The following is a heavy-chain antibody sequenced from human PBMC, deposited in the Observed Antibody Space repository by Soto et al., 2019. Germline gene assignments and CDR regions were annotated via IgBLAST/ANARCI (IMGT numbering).Heavy chain of an antibody. J-gene: IGHJ4*02. Sequence: PSETLSLTCAVYGGSFSGYYWSWIRQPPGKGLEWIGEINHSGSTNYNPSLKSRVTISVDTSKNQFSLKLSSVTAADTAVYYCARSRGFLSGGRKFDYWGQGTLVTVSS. CDR3: ARSRGFLSGGRKFDY. V-gene: IGHV4-34*01. CDR1: GGSFSGYY. CDR2: INHSGST. D-gene: IGHD3-3*01.